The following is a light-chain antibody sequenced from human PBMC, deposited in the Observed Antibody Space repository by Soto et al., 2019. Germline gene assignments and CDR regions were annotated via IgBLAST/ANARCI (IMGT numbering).Light chain of an antibody. CDR2: ATS. Sequence: EIVLTQSPGTLSLSPGERATLSCRASQSVGNNYLAWYQQKPGQAPRFLIFATSNRATGIPDRFSGGGSGTDFALTISRLEPEDFAVYYCQQFGSYPLTFGGGTKVDIK. CDR1: QSVGNNY. V-gene: IGKV3-20*01. J-gene: IGKJ4*01. CDR3: QQFGSYPLT.